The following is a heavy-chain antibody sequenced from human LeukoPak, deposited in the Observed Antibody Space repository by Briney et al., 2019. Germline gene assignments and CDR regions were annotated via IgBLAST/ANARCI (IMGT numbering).Heavy chain of an antibody. CDR2: ISWNSSRI. CDR3: TKDGRWGFHYYYMDV. J-gene: IGHJ6*03. V-gene: IGHV3-9*01. CDR1: GFTFDDYA. Sequence: GGSLRLSCAASGFTFDDYAMHWVRQAPGKGLEWVSGISWNSSRIAYADSVKGRFTISRDNAKNSLYLQMNSLRPEDTALYYCTKDGRWGFHYYYMDVWGKGTTVTVSS. D-gene: IGHD3-16*01.